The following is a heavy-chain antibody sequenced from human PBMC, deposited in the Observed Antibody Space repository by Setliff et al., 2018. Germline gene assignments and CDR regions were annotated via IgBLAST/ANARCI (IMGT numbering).Heavy chain of an antibody. V-gene: IGHV4-34*01. CDR2: INHSGST. D-gene: IGHD3-10*01. CDR3: AREWGSNGWAFDI. CDR1: GGSFSGYX. Sequence: SETLSLTCAVYGGSFSGYXXSWIRQPPGKGLEWIGEINHSGSTNYNPSLKSXXXXSVXXXXXXXXXXXXXXXXXXXXXYYCAREWGSNGWAFDIWGQGTMVTVSS. J-gene: IGHJ3*02.